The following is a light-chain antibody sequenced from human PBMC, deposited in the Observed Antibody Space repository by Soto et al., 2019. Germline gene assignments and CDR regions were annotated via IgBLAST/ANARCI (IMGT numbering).Light chain of an antibody. V-gene: IGLV3-21*02. J-gene: IGLJ2*01. CDR1: NIGSKS. CDR3: QVWDSSSDLVV. Sequence: SYELTQPPSVSVVPGQTARITCGGNNIGSKSVHWYQQKPGQAPVLVVYDDSDRPSGIPERFSGSNSGNTATLTISRVEAGDEDDYYCQVWDSSSDLVVFGGGTKLTVL. CDR2: DDS.